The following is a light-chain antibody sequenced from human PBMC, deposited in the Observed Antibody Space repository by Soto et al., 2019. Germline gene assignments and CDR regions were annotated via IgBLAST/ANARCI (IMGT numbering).Light chain of an antibody. CDR3: QQRSNWRRT. J-gene: IGKJ1*01. V-gene: IGKV3D-20*02. Sequence: IMLTQSPGTLSFSAGERGTLSCRASQSVSSNCLAWYQQKPGQAPRPLIYGASSRAAGIPDRFSGSGSGTDFTLTISSLEPEDFAIYYCQQRSNWRRTFGQGTKVDIK. CDR2: GAS. CDR1: QSVSSNC.